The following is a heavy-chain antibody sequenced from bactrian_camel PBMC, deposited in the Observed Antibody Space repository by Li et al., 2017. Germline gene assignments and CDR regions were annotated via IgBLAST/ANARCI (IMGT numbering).Heavy chain of an antibody. D-gene: IGHD3*01. CDR3: AAQETARHFYPPLDARFYND. J-gene: IGHJ4*01. CDR1: GTTFSSCS. Sequence: VESGGGSVQVGGSLRLSCAASGTTFSSCSAAWYRQAPGKEREVISTINSNGRTSYANSVKGRFTISQDNAKNTLYLQMDSLKPEDTAMYYCAAQETARHFYPPLDARFYNDWGQGTQVTVS. V-gene: IGHV3S55*01. CDR2: INSNGRT.